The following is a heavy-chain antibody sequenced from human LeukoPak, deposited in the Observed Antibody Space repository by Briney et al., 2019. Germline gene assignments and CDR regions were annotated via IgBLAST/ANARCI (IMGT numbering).Heavy chain of an antibody. Sequence: PGGSLRLSCAASGFTVSSNYMSWVRQAPGKGLEWVSVIYSGGSTYYADSVKGRFTISRHNSKNTLYLQMNSLRAEDTAVYYCARSGRGVDSFYFYMDVWGKGTTVTVSS. CDR1: GFTVSSNY. V-gene: IGHV3-53*04. CDR2: IYSGGST. D-gene: IGHD3-10*01. J-gene: IGHJ6*03. CDR3: ARSGRGVDSFYFYMDV.